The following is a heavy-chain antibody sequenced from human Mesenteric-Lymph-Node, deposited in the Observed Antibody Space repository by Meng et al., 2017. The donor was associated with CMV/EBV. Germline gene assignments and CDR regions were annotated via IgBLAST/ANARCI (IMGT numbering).Heavy chain of an antibody. Sequence: GGSLRLSCAASGFTFSSYAMSWVRQAPGKGLEWVSAISGSGGSTYYADSVKGRFTISRDNSKNTLYLQMNSLRAEDTAVYYCARGRRDSSSWLTLDYWGQGTLVTVSS. CDR3: ARGRRDSSSWLTLDY. J-gene: IGHJ4*02. V-gene: IGHV3-23*01. D-gene: IGHD6-13*01. CDR1: GFTFSSYA. CDR2: ISGSGGST.